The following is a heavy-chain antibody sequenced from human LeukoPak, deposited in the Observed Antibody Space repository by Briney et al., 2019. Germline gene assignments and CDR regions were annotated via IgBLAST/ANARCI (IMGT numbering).Heavy chain of an antibody. V-gene: IGHV3-21*01. Sequence: GGSLRLSCAASGFTLSSYSMNWVRQAPGKGLEWVSSISSSSSYIYYADSVKGRFTISRDNAKNSLYLQMNSLRAEDTAVYYCARGFGGGNPSWFDPWGQGTLVTVSS. D-gene: IGHD4-23*01. CDR3: ARGFGGGNPSWFDP. CDR2: ISSSSSYI. J-gene: IGHJ5*02. CDR1: GFTLSSYS.